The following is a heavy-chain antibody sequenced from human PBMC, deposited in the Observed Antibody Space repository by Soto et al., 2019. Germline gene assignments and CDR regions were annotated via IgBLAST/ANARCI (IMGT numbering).Heavy chain of an antibody. J-gene: IGHJ4*02. CDR1: GYTFTSYG. Sequence: ASVKVSCKASGYTFTSYGISWVRQTPGQGLAWMGWISAYNGNTNYAQKLPGRVTMTTDTSTSTAYMELRSLRSDDTAVYYCARGDNTPMVPTLDYWGQGPLVTVPS. CDR3: ARGDNTPMVPTLDY. V-gene: IGHV1-18*01. CDR2: ISAYNGNT. D-gene: IGHD5-18*01.